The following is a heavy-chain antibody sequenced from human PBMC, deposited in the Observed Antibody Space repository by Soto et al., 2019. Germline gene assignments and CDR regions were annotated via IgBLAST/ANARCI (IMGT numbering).Heavy chain of an antibody. D-gene: IGHD2-8*01. CDR2: VSGSGGST. V-gene: IGHV3-23*01. Sequence: EVQLLESGGALVQSGGSLTLSCTASGFTFSNSAMGWVRQAPGKGLEWVSGVSGSGGSTYYANSVKGRFSISRDNSRNTVFLQMNCLSAEDTAIYYCAKDMSIGVSSGSFDYWGQGTLVTVSS. CDR1: GFTFSNSA. J-gene: IGHJ4*02. CDR3: AKDMSIGVSSGSFDY.